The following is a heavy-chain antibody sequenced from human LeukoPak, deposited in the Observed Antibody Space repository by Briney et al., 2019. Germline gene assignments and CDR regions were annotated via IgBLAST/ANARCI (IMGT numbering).Heavy chain of an antibody. CDR1: GFIFSSYS. Sequence: GGSLRLSCAASGFIFSSYSMNWVRQAPGKGLEWVSYISSRSRTIYYADSVKGRFTISRDNAKNSLYLQMNSLRAEDTAVYYCARVPNYYGSGSYIDYWGQGTLVTVSS. V-gene: IGHV3-48*04. CDR2: ISSRSRTI. CDR3: ARVPNYYGSGSYIDY. D-gene: IGHD3-10*01. J-gene: IGHJ4*02.